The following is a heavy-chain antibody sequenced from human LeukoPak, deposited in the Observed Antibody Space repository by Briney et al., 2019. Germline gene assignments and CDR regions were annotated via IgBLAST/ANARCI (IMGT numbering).Heavy chain of an antibody. CDR3: AKDRARVATMVDGFEM. CDR1: GYTFTGHY. Sequence: ASVKVSCKASGYTFTGHYMHWVRQAPGQGLEWMGWINPNTGGTKYAQKFQGRVTMTRDTSISTAYMELSRLRSDDTAVYYCAKDRARVATMVDGFEMWGQGTRVTVSS. V-gene: IGHV1-2*02. D-gene: IGHD5-12*01. J-gene: IGHJ3*02. CDR2: INPNTGGT.